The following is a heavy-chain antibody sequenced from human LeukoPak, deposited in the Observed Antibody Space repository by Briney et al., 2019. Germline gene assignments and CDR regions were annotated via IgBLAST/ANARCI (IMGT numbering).Heavy chain of an antibody. CDR3: VKGRISEDGLDF. V-gene: IGHV3-23*01. J-gene: IGHJ4*02. CDR2: ISSSGNT. D-gene: IGHD6-13*01. CDR1: GFTFSRSA. Sequence: PGGSLRLSCAASGFTFSRSAMTWVRQTPGKGLDWVSSISSSGNTYYADSVKGRFTISRDNSKNMLYLQMNSLRAADTAVYYCVKGRISEDGLDFWGQGTLVTVSS.